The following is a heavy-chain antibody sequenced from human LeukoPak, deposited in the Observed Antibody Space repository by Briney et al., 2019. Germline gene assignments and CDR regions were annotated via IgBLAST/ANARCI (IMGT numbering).Heavy chain of an antibody. CDR1: GGSFSGYY. CDR3: ARGYYDYVWGSHHYFDY. CDR2: INHSGST. J-gene: IGHJ4*02. D-gene: IGHD3-16*02. Sequence: MPSETLSLTCAVYGGSFSGYYWSWIRQPPGKGLEWIGEINHSGSTNYNPSLKSRVTISVDTSKNQFSLKLSSVTAADTAVYYCARGYYDYVWGSHHYFDYWGQGTLVTVSS. V-gene: IGHV4-34*01.